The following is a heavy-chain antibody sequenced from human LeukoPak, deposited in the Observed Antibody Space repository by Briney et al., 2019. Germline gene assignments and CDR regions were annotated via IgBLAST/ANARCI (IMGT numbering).Heavy chain of an antibody. J-gene: IGHJ4*02. CDR3: VSPPTMPLHF. D-gene: IGHD2-2*01. CDR2: ISRSSFSL. V-gene: IGHV3-21*01. Sequence: GGSLRLSCAASGFNFSCYNMNCVRQAPGKGLEWVSFISRSSFSLDYADSVKGRFTISRDNANSSLYLQTNSLRAEDTAVCYCVSPPTMPLHFWGQGTLVTVSS. CDR1: GFNFSCYN.